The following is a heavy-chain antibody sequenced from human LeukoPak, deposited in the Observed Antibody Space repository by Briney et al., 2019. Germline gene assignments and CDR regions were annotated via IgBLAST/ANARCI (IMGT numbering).Heavy chain of an antibody. Sequence: GGSLRLSCAVSGFTFSDYAMSWVRQAPGKGLEWVSGISGSGAYSYYADSVKGRFTISRDNSKNTLYLQMNSLRAEDAAVYFCAKAPVTSCRGAYCYPFDSWGQGTLVTVSS. D-gene: IGHD2-21*01. V-gene: IGHV3-23*01. CDR3: AKAPVTSCRGAYCYPFDS. CDR1: GFTFSDYA. CDR2: ISGSGAYS. J-gene: IGHJ4*02.